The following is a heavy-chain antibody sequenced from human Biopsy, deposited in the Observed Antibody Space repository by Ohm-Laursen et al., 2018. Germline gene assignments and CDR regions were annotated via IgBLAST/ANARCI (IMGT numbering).Heavy chain of an antibody. D-gene: IGHD3-22*01. CDR2: IRTDNGAT. Sequence: SVKVSCKVSGYTFTTYGISWVRQAPGQGLEWMGWIRTDNGATDYAQNLQGRVTMTTGTSAATAYMELRSLRSEDTAIYYCARFPLGAYDSSGSYRAVENWYFDLWGRGTLVTVSS. V-gene: IGHV1-18*04. CDR1: GYTFTTYG. J-gene: IGHJ2*01. CDR3: ARFPLGAYDSSGSYRAVENWYFDL.